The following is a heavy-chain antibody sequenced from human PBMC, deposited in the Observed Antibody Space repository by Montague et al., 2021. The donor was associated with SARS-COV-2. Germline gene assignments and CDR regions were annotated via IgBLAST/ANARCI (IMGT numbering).Heavy chain of an antibody. J-gene: IGHJ6*03. D-gene: IGHD2-2*02. CDR2: INHTGST. Sequence: SETLSLTCAVSGGSFSGYFWSWIRQPPGEVLEWIGEINHTGSTKHNPSLKSRVTISVDTSKNQFSLKVTSMTAADTAFYYCARLGDGVVPAPILGVGPFYSYYYMDVWGKGTTVTVSS. CDR1: GGSFSGYF. CDR3: ARLGDGVVPAPILGVGPFYSYYYMDV. V-gene: IGHV4-34*01.